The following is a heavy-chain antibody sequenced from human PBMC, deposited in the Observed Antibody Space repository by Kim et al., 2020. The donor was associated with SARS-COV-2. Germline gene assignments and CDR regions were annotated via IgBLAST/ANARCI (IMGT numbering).Heavy chain of an antibody. D-gene: IGHD3-16*01. CDR2: ISHRGSP. CDR3: AGFSADMMSMMWGRGGWFDP. V-gene: IGHV4-4*02. CDR1: GGSISSLSW. Sequence: SETLSLTCAVSGGSISSLSWWSWVRQAPGKGLEWIGEISHRGSPNYHPSLKSRMTISIASSKNQFSLKLTSVTAADTAIYFCAGFSADMMSMMWGRGGWFDPWGQGTLVTVSS. J-gene: IGHJ5*02.